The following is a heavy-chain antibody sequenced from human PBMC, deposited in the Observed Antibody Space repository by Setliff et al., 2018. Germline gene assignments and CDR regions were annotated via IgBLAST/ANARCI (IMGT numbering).Heavy chain of an antibody. Sequence: SETLSLTCNVSGGSITSGTYYWAWIRQPPGKGLEWIGRIYYGGHTYFNRSLESRVSMSVDTSRNLFSLRLTSMTAADTAVYYCARTGTYRYFDYWGQGVLVTVSS. D-gene: IGHD1-1*01. CDR3: ARTGTYRYFDY. CDR1: GGSITSGTYY. V-gene: IGHV4-39*01. J-gene: IGHJ4*02. CDR2: IYYGGHT.